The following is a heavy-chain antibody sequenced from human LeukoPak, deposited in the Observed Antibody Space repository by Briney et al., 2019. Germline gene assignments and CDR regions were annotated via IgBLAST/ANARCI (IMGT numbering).Heavy chain of an antibody. CDR3: ARDYYGSGDY. J-gene: IGHJ4*02. CDR1: GFPLSSYW. V-gene: IGHV3-74*01. D-gene: IGHD3-10*01. Sequence: GGPLRLSCAASGFPLSSYWMHWVRQAPGKGLVWVSRINSDGSGTFYADSVKGRFTIPRDNAKNTLYLQMNSLRAEVTAVYYCARDYYGSGDYWGRGTLVTVSS. CDR2: INSDGSGT.